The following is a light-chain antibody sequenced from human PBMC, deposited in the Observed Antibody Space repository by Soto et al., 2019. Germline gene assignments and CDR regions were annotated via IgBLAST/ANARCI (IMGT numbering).Light chain of an antibody. Sequence: EIVMTQSPAPLSVSPGGRATLSCRASQSISGTLAWYQQKPGQAPRLLIHGASTRATGFPARFSGSGSGTDFTLTISSLQSEDVAVYYCQQYNNWPWTFGQGTKVDIK. CDR1: QSISGT. V-gene: IGKV3-15*01. CDR3: QQYNNWPWT. CDR2: GAS. J-gene: IGKJ1*01.